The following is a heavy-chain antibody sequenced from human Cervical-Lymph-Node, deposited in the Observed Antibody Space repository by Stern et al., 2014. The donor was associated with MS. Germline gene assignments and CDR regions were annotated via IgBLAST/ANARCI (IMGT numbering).Heavy chain of an antibody. CDR1: GFIFSSFA. Sequence: EVQLVESGGNLVQPGGSLRLSCEASGFIFSSFAMNWVRQAPGKGLEWVSTISNSGGDTFYADSVKGRFTVSRDNSRNPLYLQMNRLRVEDTAIYFCAKRPGWHTINCWGQGTLVTVSS. CDR2: ISNSGGDT. J-gene: IGHJ4*02. CDR3: AKRPGWHTINC. D-gene: IGHD6-19*01. V-gene: IGHV3-23*04.